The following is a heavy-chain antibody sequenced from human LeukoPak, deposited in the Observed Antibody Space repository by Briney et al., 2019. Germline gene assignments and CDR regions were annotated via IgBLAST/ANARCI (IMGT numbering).Heavy chain of an antibody. CDR3: VRDAGSRDWFDP. J-gene: IGHJ5*02. Sequence: GGSLRLSCAASGFTFSSYSMNWVRQAPGKGLEWVSSISSSSSYIYYADSVKGRFTISRDNAKNSLYLQINSLGAEDTALYYCVRDAGSRDWFDPWGQGTLVTVSS. CDR1: GFTFSSYS. CDR2: ISSSSSYI. V-gene: IGHV3-21*01. D-gene: IGHD5-24*01.